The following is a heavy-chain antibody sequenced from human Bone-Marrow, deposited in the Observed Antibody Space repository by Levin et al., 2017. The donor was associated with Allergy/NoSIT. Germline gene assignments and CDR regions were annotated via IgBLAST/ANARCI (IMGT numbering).Heavy chain of an antibody. J-gene: IGHJ4*02. CDR2: ISGSGGAT. CDR3: ARGARAASGSRHSFFDY. V-gene: IGHV3-23*01. Sequence: PGESLKISCAASGFAFSDYAMNWVRQTPGKGLEWVSTISGSGGATYYADSLKGRFTMSRDNSKNTLYLDINSLRAEDTAVFYCARGARAASGSRHSFFDYWGQGTLVTVSS. CDR1: GFAFSDYA. D-gene: IGHD6-13*01.